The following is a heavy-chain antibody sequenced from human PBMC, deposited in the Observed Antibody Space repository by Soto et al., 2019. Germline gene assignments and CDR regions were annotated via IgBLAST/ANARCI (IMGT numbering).Heavy chain of an antibody. J-gene: IGHJ4*02. D-gene: IGHD3-10*01. CDR1: GFTFSSYA. V-gene: IGHV3-23*01. CDR3: ANDPQSMVRGAHTFDY. CDR2: ISGSGGST. Sequence: EVQLLESGGGLVQPGGSLRLSCAASGFTFSSYAMSWVRQAPGKGLEWVSAISGSGGSTYYADSVKGRFTISRDNSKNTLYLQMNSLRAEDTALYYCANDPQSMVRGAHTFDYWGQGTLVTVSS.